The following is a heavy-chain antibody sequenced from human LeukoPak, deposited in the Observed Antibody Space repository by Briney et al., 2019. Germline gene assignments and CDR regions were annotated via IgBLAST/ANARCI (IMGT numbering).Heavy chain of an antibody. CDR3: TRDQTPYY. CDR2: IRSKIYGGTP. J-gene: IGHJ4*02. V-gene: IGHV3-49*04. Sequence: GGSLRLSCAASGFTFSSYSMNWVRQAPGKGLEWVGFIRSKIYGGTPEYAASVKGRFTISRDDSKGIAYLQMDSLKTEDTAVYYCTRDQTPYYWGQGTLVTVSS. CDR1: GFTFSSYS.